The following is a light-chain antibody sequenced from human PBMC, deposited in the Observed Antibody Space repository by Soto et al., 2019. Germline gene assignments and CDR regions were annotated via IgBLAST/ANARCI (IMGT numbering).Light chain of an antibody. CDR1: QDITNY. CDR2: DAS. J-gene: IGKJ4*01. Sequence: DIQMTQSPSSLSASVGDRVTITCHACQDITNYLNWYQQKPGKAPKLLIYDASNLETGVPSRFSGSGSGTDFTFTISSLQPEDIASYYCQQYDNLPLTFGGGTKVDIK. CDR3: QQYDNLPLT. V-gene: IGKV1-33*01.